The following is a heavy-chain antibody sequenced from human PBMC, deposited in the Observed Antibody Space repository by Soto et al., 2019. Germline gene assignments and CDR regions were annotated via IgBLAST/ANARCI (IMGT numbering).Heavy chain of an antibody. CDR2: ICGSGDTN. Sequence: GGSLRLSCAASGFTFSRYAMSWVRQAPGKGQDIVSSICGSGDTNYYADCGKGRLTICRDNTQNNLYLQTITLRAGDTSVYYCAKHRLAVAGPYYFDYWGQGTLVTVSS. V-gene: IGHV3-23*01. CDR3: AKHRLAVAGPYYFDY. J-gene: IGHJ4*02. D-gene: IGHD6-19*01. CDR1: GFTFSRYA.